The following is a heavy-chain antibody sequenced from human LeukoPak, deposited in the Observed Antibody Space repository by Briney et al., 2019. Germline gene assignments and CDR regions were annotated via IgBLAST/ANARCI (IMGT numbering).Heavy chain of an antibody. CDR3: ARADWDTAMIDY. J-gene: IGHJ4*02. CDR2: IRYDGSNK. V-gene: IGHV3-30*02. Sequence: SGGSLRLSCAASAFTFSSYGMHWVRQAPGKGLEWVAFIRYDGSNKYYADSVKGRFTISRDNSKNTLYLQMNSLRAEDTAVYYCARADWDTAMIDYWGQGTLVTVSS. D-gene: IGHD5-18*01. CDR1: AFTFSSYG.